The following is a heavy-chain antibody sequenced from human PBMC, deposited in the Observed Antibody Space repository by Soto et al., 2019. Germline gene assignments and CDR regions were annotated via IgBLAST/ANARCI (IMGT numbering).Heavy chain of an antibody. D-gene: IGHD5-12*01. CDR2: ISYDGSNK. CDR3: AKDNGSGCDWLRVGDASDI. Sequence: QVQLVESGGGVVQPGRSLRLSCAASGFTFSSYGMHWVRQAPGKGLEWVAVISYDGSNKYYADSVKGRLTISRDNSKNVLWXQMNSLRGEDTAVYYCAKDNGSGCDWLRVGDASDIWGQGTMVTVSS. CDR1: GFTFSSYG. J-gene: IGHJ3*02. V-gene: IGHV3-30*18.